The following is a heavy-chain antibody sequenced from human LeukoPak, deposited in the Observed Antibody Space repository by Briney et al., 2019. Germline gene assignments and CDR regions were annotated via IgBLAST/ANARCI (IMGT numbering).Heavy chain of an antibody. Sequence: ASVKVSCKASGYTFTSYYMHWVRQAPGQGLEWMGIINPSGGSTSYAQEFQGRVTMTRDTSTSTVYMELSSLRSEDTAVYYCARGVIVVVPAANNWFDPWGQGTLVTVSS. D-gene: IGHD2-2*01. CDR3: ARGVIVVVPAANNWFDP. CDR1: GYTFTSYY. V-gene: IGHV1-46*01. J-gene: IGHJ5*02. CDR2: INPSGGST.